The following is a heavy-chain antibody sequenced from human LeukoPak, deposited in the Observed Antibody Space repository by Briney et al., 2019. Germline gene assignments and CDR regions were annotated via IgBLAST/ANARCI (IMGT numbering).Heavy chain of an antibody. CDR1: GGSISSYY. V-gene: IGHV4-59*01. CDR3: AGGVYIAAAQYAY. Sequence: PSETLSLTCTVSGGSISSYYWSWIRQPPGKGLEWIGYIYYSGTTNYNPSLKSRVTISVDTSKNQFTLKLSSVTAADTAVYHCAGGVYIAAAQYAYWGQGTLVTVSS. J-gene: IGHJ4*02. D-gene: IGHD6-13*01. CDR2: IYYSGTT.